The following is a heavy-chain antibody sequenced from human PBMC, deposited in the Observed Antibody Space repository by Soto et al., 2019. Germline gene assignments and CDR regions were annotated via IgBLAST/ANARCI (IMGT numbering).Heavy chain of an antibody. Sequence: PSETLSLTCAVSGGSISAYDWSWIRQPPGKGREWIGHISYSGTTNYNPSLQSRGTMSLDTSKNHFSLRLSYVTAADTAVYYCARGLVGRAKATERYNGFDPWSQRTLVTVSS. CDR3: ARGLVGRAKATERYNGFDP. D-gene: IGHD1-26*01. V-gene: IGHV4-59*01. J-gene: IGHJ5*02. CDR1: GGSISAYD. CDR2: ISYSGTT.